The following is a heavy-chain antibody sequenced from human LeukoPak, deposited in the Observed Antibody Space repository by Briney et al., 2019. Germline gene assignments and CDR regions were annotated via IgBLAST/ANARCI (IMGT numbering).Heavy chain of an antibody. Sequence: SETLSLTCTVSGGSISSYYWSWLRQPPGKGLEYIGYTHYSGATNYNPSLKSRVTISLDTSGNQFSLKLSSVTATDTAVYYCASGYCGGACQLGGVDMWGQGPMVTVSS. D-gene: IGHD2-21*02. J-gene: IGHJ3*02. CDR1: GGSISSYY. V-gene: IGHV4-59*01. CDR3: ASGYCGGACQLGGVDM. CDR2: THYSGAT.